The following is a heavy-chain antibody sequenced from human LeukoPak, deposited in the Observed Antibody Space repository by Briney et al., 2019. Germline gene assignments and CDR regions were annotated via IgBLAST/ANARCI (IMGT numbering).Heavy chain of an antibody. CDR1: GFTFGNSW. Sequence: GGSLRLSCAASGFTFGNSWVHWVRQAPGKGLVWVPLINADGSTATYADSVEGRFTISRDNARNTLSLQMNSLTIEDTAVYYCVVVVEPPDSDGFDVWGQGTMITVSS. CDR3: VVVVEPPDSDGFDV. D-gene: IGHD1-14*01. J-gene: IGHJ3*01. V-gene: IGHV3-74*01. CDR2: INADGSTA.